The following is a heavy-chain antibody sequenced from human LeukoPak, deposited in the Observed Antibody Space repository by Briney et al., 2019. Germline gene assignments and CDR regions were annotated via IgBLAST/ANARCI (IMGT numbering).Heavy chain of an antibody. D-gene: IGHD3-16*01. CDR2: INHSGST. Sequence: TSETLSLTCAVYGGSFSGYYWSWIRQPPGKGLEWIGEINHSGSTNYNPSLKSRVTISVDTSKNQFSLKLSSVTAADTAVYYCARETSQKGAHYMDVWGKGTTVTISS. V-gene: IGHV4-34*01. CDR1: GGSFSGYY. CDR3: ARETSQKGAHYMDV. J-gene: IGHJ6*03.